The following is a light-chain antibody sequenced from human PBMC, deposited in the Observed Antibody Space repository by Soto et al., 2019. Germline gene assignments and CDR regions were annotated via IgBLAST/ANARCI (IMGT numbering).Light chain of an antibody. CDR3: QQYDTWPRT. Sequence: EIVLTQSPVTLSLSPGERATLSCRASQSVSSSYLAWYQQKPGQAPRLLIYGASSRATGIPDRFTASGSGTEFTLSISSLQSDDFGVYYCQQYDTWPRTFGQGTKVDIK. J-gene: IGKJ1*01. V-gene: IGKV3-20*01. CDR2: GAS. CDR1: QSVSSSY.